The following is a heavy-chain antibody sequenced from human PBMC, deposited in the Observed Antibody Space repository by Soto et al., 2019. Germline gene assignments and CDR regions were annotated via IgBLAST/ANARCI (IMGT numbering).Heavy chain of an antibody. Sequence: PSGTLSLTCTVSGGSISSGGYYWSWIRQHPGKGLEWIGYIYYSGSTYYNPSLKSRVTISVDTSKNQFSLKLSSVTAADTAVYYCARVTPPGKIVYFDYWGQGTLVTISS. CDR2: IYYSGST. V-gene: IGHV4-31*03. J-gene: IGHJ4*02. CDR3: ARVTPPGKIVYFDY. D-gene: IGHD3-10*01. CDR1: GGSISSGGYY.